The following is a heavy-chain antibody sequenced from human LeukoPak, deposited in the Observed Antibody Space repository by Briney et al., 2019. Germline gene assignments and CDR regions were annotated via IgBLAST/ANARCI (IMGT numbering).Heavy chain of an antibody. D-gene: IGHD2-2*01. CDR2: IRYDGSNK. V-gene: IGHV3-30*02. Sequence: SGGSLRLSCAASGFTFSSYGMHWVRQAPGKGLEWVAFIRYDGSNKYYADSVKGRFTISRDNSKNTLYLQMSSLRAEDTAVYYCESKDIVVVPAGRDRYFDLWGRGTLVTVSS. CDR1: GFTFSSYG. J-gene: IGHJ2*01. CDR3: ESKDIVVVPAGRDRYFDL.